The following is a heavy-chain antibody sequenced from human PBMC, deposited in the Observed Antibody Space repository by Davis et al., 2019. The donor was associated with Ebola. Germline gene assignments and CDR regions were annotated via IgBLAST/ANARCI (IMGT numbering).Heavy chain of an antibody. Sequence: GESLKISCKGSGYSFTSYWISWVRQMPGKGLEWMGRIDPSDSYTNYSPSFQGHVTISADKSISTAYLQWSSLKASDTAMYSCARRSPVLLWFGEREFDPWSQGTLVTVSS. D-gene: IGHD3-10*01. CDR3: ARRSPVLLWFGEREFDP. CDR1: GYSFTSYW. CDR2: IDPSDSYT. J-gene: IGHJ5*02. V-gene: IGHV5-10-1*01.